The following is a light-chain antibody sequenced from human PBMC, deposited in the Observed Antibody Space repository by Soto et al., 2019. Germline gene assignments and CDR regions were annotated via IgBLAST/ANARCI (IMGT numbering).Light chain of an antibody. Sequence: QSALTQPASASGSPGQSITISCTGTSSDVGGYNYVSWYQQHPGKASKLMIYDVSNRHSGVSNRFSGCKSGNTASLTISGRQAEEEADYYCSSYTSSSTLVVFGGGTKLTVL. CDR1: SSDVGGYNY. CDR3: SSYTSSSTLVV. CDR2: DVS. J-gene: IGLJ2*01. V-gene: IGLV2-14*01.